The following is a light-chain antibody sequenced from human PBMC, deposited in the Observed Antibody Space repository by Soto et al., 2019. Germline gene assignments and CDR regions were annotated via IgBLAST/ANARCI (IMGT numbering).Light chain of an antibody. CDR2: AAS. J-gene: IGKJ4*01. V-gene: IGKV1-39*01. CDR3: QQSYSTQLT. Sequence: DIQMTQSPSSLSASVGDRVTITCRASQSISSYLNWYQQKPGKAPKLLIYAASSLQSGVPSRFSGSGAETDFTLTISILQPEDFATYYCQQSYSTQLTCGGGTKVEIK. CDR1: QSISSY.